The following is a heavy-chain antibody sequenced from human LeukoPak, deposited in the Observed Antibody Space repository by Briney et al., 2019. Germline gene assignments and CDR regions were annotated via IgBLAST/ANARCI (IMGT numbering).Heavy chain of an antibody. V-gene: IGHV4-30-2*01. CDR3: ARTSMAARRANGFDI. CDR2: IFHSGST. J-gene: IGHJ3*02. D-gene: IGHD6-6*01. CDR1: GGSISSGGYS. Sequence: SETLSLTCAVSGGSISSGGYSWSWIRQPPGKGLEWIGYIFHSGSTYYNPSLKSRVTISVDRSKSQFSLKLNSVTAADTAVYYCARTSMAARRANGFDIWGQGTMVTVSS.